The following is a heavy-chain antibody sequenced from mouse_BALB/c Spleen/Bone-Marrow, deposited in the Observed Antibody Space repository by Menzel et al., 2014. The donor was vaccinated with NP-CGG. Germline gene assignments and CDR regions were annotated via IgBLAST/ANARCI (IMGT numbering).Heavy chain of an antibody. Sequence: DVHLVESGGGLVQPGSSLKLSCAASGLDFSGFWMGWVRQAPGKGLEWIGEINPDSSTINYTPSLKDRFIISRDNAKNTLYLQMSKVRSEDTALYYCVILGYYGGFAYWGQGTLVTVSA. CDR1: GLDFSGFW. CDR3: VILGYYGGFAY. J-gene: IGHJ3*01. V-gene: IGHV4-1*02. CDR2: INPDSSTI. D-gene: IGHD1-1*01.